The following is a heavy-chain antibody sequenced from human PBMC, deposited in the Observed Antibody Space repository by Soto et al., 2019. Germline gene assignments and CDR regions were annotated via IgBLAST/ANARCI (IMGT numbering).Heavy chain of an antibody. CDR1: GGSISSSSYY. CDR2: IYYSGST. CDR3: ARGGWSLDY. J-gene: IGHJ4*02. V-gene: IGHV4-39*07. Sequence: SETLSLTCTVSGGSISSSSYYWGWIRQPPGKGLEWIGSIYYSGSTNYNPSLKSRVTMSVDTSNNQFSLRLSSVTAADTAVYYCARGGWSLDYWGQGTPVTVSS. D-gene: IGHD6-19*01.